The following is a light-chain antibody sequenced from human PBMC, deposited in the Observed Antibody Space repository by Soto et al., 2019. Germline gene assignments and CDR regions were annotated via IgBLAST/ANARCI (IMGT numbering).Light chain of an antibody. J-gene: IGLJ1*01. V-gene: IGLV4-69*01. CDR1: SGHSSYA. CDR3: QTWGTGIHYV. CDR2: LNSDGSH. Sequence: QPVLTQSPSASASLGASVKLTCTLSSGHSSYAIAWHQQQPEKGPRYLMKLNSDGSHSKGDGIPDRFSGSSSGAERYLTISSLQSEDEADYSCQTWGTGIHYVFGTGTQLTVL.